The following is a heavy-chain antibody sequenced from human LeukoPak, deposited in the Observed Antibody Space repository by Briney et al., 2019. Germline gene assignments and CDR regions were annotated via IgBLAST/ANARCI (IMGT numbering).Heavy chain of an antibody. CDR3: AKDIYYYDSSRYFQH. CDR2: ISSGSGTI. CDR1: GFTFSSHS. Sequence: GRSLRLSCAASGFTFSSHSMNWVRQAPGKGLEWVSYISSGSGTIYYADSVKGRFTIARDDAKNSLYLQMNSLRAEDTAVYYCAKDIYYYDSSRYFQHWGQGTLVTVSS. V-gene: IGHV3-48*01. J-gene: IGHJ1*01. D-gene: IGHD3-22*01.